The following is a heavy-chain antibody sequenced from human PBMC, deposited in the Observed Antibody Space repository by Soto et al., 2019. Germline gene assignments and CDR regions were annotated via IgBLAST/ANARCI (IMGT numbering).Heavy chain of an antibody. J-gene: IGHJ5*02. Sequence: QVQLQESGPGLVKPSQTLSLTCTVSGGSISSGDYYWSWIRQPPGKGLEWIGYIYYSGSTYYNPSLKRRVTISVDTSKNQFSLKLSSVTAADTAVYYCARGITYYDFWSGYTGTTNWFDPWGQGTLVTVSS. V-gene: IGHV4-30-4*01. D-gene: IGHD3-3*01. CDR3: ARGITYYDFWSGYTGTTNWFDP. CDR2: IYYSGST. CDR1: GGSISSGDYY.